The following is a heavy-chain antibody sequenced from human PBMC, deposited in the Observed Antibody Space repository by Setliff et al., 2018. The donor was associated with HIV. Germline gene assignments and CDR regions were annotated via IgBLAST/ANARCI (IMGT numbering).Heavy chain of an antibody. CDR2: ISYDGSNK. D-gene: IGHD3-10*01. J-gene: IGHJ6*02. CDR1: GFTFSSFA. V-gene: IGHV3-30-3*01. Sequence: GGSLRLSCAASGFTFSSFAMHWVRQAPGKGLEWVAAISYDGSNKYYADSVKGRFTISRDKSKNTLYLQMNNLRVEDTAVYYCARDLAGTPYYYYGMDVWGQGTTVTVSS. CDR3: ARDLAGTPYYYYGMDV.